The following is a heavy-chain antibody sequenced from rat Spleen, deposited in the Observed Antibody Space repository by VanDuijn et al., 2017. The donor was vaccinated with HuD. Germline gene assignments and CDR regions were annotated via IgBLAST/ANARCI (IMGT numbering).Heavy chain of an antibody. Sequence: EVQVLESGGGLVQPGNSLKLSCATSGFTFSTAWMYWYRQFPEKRLEWVARIKAKSNSYATDYTESVKGRFTISRDDYKSSIYLQMNSLKEEDTAIYYCTTEGRFAYWGQGTLVTVSS. CDR1: GFTFSTAW. J-gene: IGHJ3*01. V-gene: IGHV6-6*01. CDR2: IKAKSNSYAT. D-gene: IGHD1-11*01. CDR3: TTEGRFAY.